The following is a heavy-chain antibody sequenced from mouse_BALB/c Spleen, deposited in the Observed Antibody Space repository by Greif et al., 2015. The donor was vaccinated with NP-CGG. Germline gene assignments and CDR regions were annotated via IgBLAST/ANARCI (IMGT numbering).Heavy chain of an antibody. CDR2: IDPETGGT. CDR1: GYTFTDYE. Sequence: VQLQQSGAELVRPGASVTLSCKASGYTFTDYEMHWVKQTPVHGLEWIGAIDPETGGTAYNQKFKGKATLTADKSSSTAYMELRSLTSEDSAVYYCTRSTTATGDYWGQGTTLTVSS. CDR3: TRSTTATGDY. D-gene: IGHD1-2*01. V-gene: IGHV1-15*01. J-gene: IGHJ2*01.